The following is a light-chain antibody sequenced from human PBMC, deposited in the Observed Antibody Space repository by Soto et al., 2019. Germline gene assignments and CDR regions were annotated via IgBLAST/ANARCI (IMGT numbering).Light chain of an antibody. CDR1: RSDVGGYDY. CDR3: SSYTRSTTMV. Sequence: QSALTQPASVSGSPGQSITISCSGTRSDVGGYDYVSWYQQHPDKAPKLIIYEVSNRPSGVSNRFSGSKSGNTASLTISGLQAEDEADYHCSSYTRSTTMVFGGGTKSPS. J-gene: IGLJ3*02. CDR2: EVS. V-gene: IGLV2-14*01.